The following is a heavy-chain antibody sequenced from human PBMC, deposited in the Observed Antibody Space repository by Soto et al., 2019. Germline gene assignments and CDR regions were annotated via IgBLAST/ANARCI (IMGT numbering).Heavy chain of an antibody. CDR2: ISSRSTYI. CDR1: GFTFSKYS. Sequence: GGSLRLSCAASGFTFSKYSVNWVRQAPGKGLEWVSSISSRSTYIFYADSVKGRFTISRDNAKNSLYLQMNSLRAEDTGVYYCARPRLPAAGDYYYYYGMDVWGQGTTVPVS. CDR3: ARPRLPAAGDYYYYYGMDV. D-gene: IGHD6-13*01. J-gene: IGHJ6*02. V-gene: IGHV3-21*01.